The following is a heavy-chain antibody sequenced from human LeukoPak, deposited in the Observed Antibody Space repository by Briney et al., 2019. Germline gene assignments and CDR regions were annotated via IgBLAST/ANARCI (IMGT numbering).Heavy chain of an antibody. V-gene: IGHV1-69*13. Sequence: ASVKVSCRASGGTFSSYAISWVRQAPGQGLEWMGGLIPIFGTANYAQKFQGRVTITADESTSTAYMELSSLRSEDTAVYYCARAPSRYCSSTSCYNYYYYYGMDVWGKGTTVTVSS. CDR2: LIPIFGTA. J-gene: IGHJ6*04. CDR1: GGTFSSYA. CDR3: ARAPSRYCSSTSCYNYYYYYGMDV. D-gene: IGHD2-2*02.